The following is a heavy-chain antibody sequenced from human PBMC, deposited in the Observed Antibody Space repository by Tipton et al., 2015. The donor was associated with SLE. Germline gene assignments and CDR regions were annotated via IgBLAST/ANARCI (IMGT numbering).Heavy chain of an antibody. V-gene: IGHV4-31*03. D-gene: IGHD2-15*01. CDR1: GASVNRGGYF. CDR2: IYTNGNT. CDR3: ARSASDAALSFDL. Sequence: TLSLTCSVSGASVNRGGYFWSWIRQPPGKGLEWIAYIYTNGNTYYNPSLRSRISMSLDMSKNLFSLEVTSVTAADTAVYFCARSASDAALSFDLWGQGTLVTVS. J-gene: IGHJ3*01.